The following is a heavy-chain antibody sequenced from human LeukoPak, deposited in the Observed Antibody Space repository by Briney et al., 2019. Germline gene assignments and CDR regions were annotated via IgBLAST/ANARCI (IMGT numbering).Heavy chain of an antibody. Sequence: PGGSLRLSCAASGFTFSSYGMHWVRQAPGKGLEWVAVISYDGSNKYYADSVKGRFTISRDNAKNSLYLQMNSLRAEDTAVYYCARDIGYGGNSGGYWGQGTLVTVSS. CDR2: ISYDGSNK. J-gene: IGHJ4*02. CDR1: GFTFSSYG. CDR3: ARDIGYGGNSGGY. V-gene: IGHV3-30*03. D-gene: IGHD4-23*01.